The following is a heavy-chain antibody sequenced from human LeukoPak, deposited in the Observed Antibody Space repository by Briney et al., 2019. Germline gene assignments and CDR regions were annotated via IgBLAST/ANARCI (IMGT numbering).Heavy chain of an antibody. CDR2: IYHSGST. D-gene: IGHD4-17*01. J-gene: IGHJ4*02. Sequence: PSETLSLTCTVSGYSISSGYYWGWIRQPPVKGLEWIGSIYHSGSTYYNPSLKSRVTISVDTSKNQFSLKLSSVTAADTAVYYCARDRRPYGDYDYWGQGTLVTVSS. V-gene: IGHV4-38-2*02. CDR3: ARDRRPYGDYDY. CDR1: GYSISSGYY.